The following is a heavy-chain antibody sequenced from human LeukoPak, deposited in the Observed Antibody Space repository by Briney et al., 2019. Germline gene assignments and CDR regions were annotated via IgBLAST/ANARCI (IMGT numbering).Heavy chain of an antibody. CDR3: ARFPGPLSESSGYPHIYFDY. J-gene: IGHJ4*02. CDR2: IHYSGST. CDR1: GGSINSYY. D-gene: IGHD3-22*01. Sequence: PSETLSLTCIVSGGSINSYYWSWIRQPPGKGLEWIGYIHYSGSTKYNPSLQSRVSISVDTAKSQFSLKVSSVTAADTAVYYCARFPGPLSESSGYPHIYFDYWGQGNLVTVSS. V-gene: IGHV4-59*01.